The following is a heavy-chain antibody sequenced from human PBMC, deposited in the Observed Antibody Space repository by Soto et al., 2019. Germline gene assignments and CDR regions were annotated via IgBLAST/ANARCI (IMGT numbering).Heavy chain of an antibody. Sequence: QVQLVQSGAEVKKPGSSVKVSCKASGGTFSSYTISWVRQAPGQGLEWMGGIIPIFGTANYAQKFQGRVTITADESTSTAYMELSSMRSEDMAVYYWARVRPYAAAAPGPAFDIWGQGTMVTVSS. V-gene: IGHV1-69*12. CDR1: GGTFSSYT. CDR2: IIPIFGTA. D-gene: IGHD6-13*01. J-gene: IGHJ3*02. CDR3: ARVRPYAAAAPGPAFDI.